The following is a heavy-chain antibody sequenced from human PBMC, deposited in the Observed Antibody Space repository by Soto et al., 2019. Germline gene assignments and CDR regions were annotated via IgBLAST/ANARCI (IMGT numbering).Heavy chain of an antibody. CDR3: AKEGGHLTFDY. J-gene: IGHJ4*02. Sequence: PGGSLRLSCAASGFTVSSNYMSWVRQAPGKGLEWVAVISYDGSNKYYADSVKGRFTISRDNSKNTLYLQMNSLRAEDTAVYYCAKEGGHLTFDYWGQGTLVTVSS. CDR2: ISYDGSNK. D-gene: IGHD3-16*01. V-gene: IGHV3-30*18. CDR1: GFTVSSNY.